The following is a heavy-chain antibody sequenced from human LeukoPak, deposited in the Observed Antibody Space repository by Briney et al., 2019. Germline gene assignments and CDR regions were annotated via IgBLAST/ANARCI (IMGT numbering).Heavy chain of an antibody. D-gene: IGHD3-9*01. CDR1: GYTFSGCY. CDR2: INPNTGGT. CDR3: ARVVDILTGHDTALDY. V-gene: IGHV1-2*02. Sequence: ASVKVSCKASGYTFSGCYIHWVRQAPGQGLEWMGWINPNTGGTNFAQNFQGRVTMTTVTSISTAYMELSRLRSDDTAVYYCARVVDILTGHDTALDYWGQGTLVTVSS. J-gene: IGHJ4*02.